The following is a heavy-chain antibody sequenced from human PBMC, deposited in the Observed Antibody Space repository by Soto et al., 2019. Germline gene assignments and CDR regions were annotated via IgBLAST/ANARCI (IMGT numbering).Heavy chain of an antibody. CDR1: GFTFSSYG. V-gene: IGHV3-30*18. J-gene: IGHJ6*02. Sequence: QVQLVESGGGVVQPGRSLRLSCAASGFTFSSYGMHWVRQAPGKGLEWVAVISYDGSNKYYADSVKGRFTISRDNSKNTLYLQMNSLRAEDPAVYYCAKDWDIVVVTAIRYGMDVWGQGTTVTVSS. CDR3: AKDWDIVVVTAIRYGMDV. D-gene: IGHD2-21*02. CDR2: ISYDGSNK.